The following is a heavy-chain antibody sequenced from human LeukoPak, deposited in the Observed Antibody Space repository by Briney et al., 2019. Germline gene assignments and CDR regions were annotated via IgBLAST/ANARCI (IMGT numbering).Heavy chain of an antibody. Sequence: PGGSLRLSCAASGLTVTNAWTNWVRQAPGKGLEWVGRIKSKTDGGTTDHAAPVKGRFTLSRDDSKNTLYLRMNSLKTEDTAVYYCTTDFTGDWTWGQGTLVTVSS. D-gene: IGHD3/OR15-3a*01. CDR2: IKSKTDGGTT. V-gene: IGHV3-15*07. CDR3: TTDFTGDWT. CDR1: GLTVTNAW. J-gene: IGHJ5*02.